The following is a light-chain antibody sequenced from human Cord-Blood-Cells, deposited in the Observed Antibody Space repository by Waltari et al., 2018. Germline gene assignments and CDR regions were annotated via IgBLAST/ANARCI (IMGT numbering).Light chain of an antibody. J-gene: IGKJ5*01. CDR1: QSVLYSSNNKNY. CDR3: QQYYSTPIT. Sequence: DIVMTQSPDSLAVFLGARSTITCKSSQSVLYSSNNKNYVAWYQQKPGQPPKLLIYWASTRESGVPDRFSGSGSGTDFTLTISSLQAEDVAVYYCQQYYSTPITFGQGTRLEIK. V-gene: IGKV4-1*01. CDR2: WAS.